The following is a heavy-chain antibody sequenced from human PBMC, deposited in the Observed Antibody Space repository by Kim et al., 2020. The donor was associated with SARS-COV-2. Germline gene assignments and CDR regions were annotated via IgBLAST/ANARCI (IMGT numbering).Heavy chain of an antibody. CDR3: GVVPQGGWFDP. Sequence: SETLSLTCAVYGGSFSSYYWSWIRQPPGKGLEWIGEINHSGSTNYNPSLKSRVTISVDTSKNQFSLKLSSVTAADTAVYYCGVVPQGGWFDPWGQGTLVTVSS. V-gene: IGHV4-34*01. CDR1: GGSFSSYY. CDR2: INHSGST. J-gene: IGHJ5*02. D-gene: IGHD2-15*01.